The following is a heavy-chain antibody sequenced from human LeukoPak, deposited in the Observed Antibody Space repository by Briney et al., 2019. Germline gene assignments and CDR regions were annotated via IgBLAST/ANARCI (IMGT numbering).Heavy chain of an antibody. D-gene: IGHD2-2*01. J-gene: IGHJ4*02. CDR3: ARSGYCSSTSCYAVDSFDY. Sequence: PSDTLSLTCTVSGGSISIYYWSWIRQPAGKELEWVGRIYTSGSTNYNPSLKSRVTISVDKSTNQFSLNLSSVTAADTAVYYCARSGYCSSTSCYAVDSFDYWGQGTLVTVSS. CDR1: GGSISIYY. V-gene: IGHV4-4*07. CDR2: IYTSGST.